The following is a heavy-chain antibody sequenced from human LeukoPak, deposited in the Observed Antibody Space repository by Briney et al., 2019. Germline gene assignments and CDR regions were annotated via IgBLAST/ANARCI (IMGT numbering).Heavy chain of an antibody. Sequence: ASVKVSCKASGYTFTSYGISWVRQAPGQGLEWMGWINPNSGGTNYAQKLQGRVTMTTDTSTSTAYMELRSLRSDDTAVYYCARASLGYGVDYWGQGTLVTVSS. CDR1: GYTFTSYG. J-gene: IGHJ4*02. CDR3: ARASLGYGVDY. CDR2: INPNSGGT. V-gene: IGHV1-18*01. D-gene: IGHD5-12*01.